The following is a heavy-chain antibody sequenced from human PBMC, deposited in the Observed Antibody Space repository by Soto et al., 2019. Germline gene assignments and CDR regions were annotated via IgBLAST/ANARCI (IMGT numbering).Heavy chain of an antibody. CDR2: ISSSSSYI. CDR1: GFTFSSYS. CDR3: ARDLGSSGWNDAFDI. J-gene: IGHJ3*02. Sequence: GGSLSLSCAASGFTFSSYSMNWVRQAPGKGLEWVSSISSSSSYIYYADSVKGRFTISRDNAKNSLYLQMNSLRAEDTAVYYCARDLGSSGWNDAFDIWGQGTMVTVSS. D-gene: IGHD6-19*01. V-gene: IGHV3-21*01.